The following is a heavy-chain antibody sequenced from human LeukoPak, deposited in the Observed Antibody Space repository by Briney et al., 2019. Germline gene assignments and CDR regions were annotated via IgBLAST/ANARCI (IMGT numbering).Heavy chain of an antibody. CDR1: GDSVSSNSAA. D-gene: IGHD4-17*01. CDR2: TYYRSKWYH. Sequence: SQTLSLTYAIYGDSVSSNSAAWNWIRQSPSRGLEWLGRTYYRSKWYHDYAVSMKGRLTINPDTPKNQFSLQLTSVTPDDTAIYYCARDLRTYMGINWFDPWGQGTLVTVSS. CDR3: ARDLRTYMGINWFDP. V-gene: IGHV6-1*01. J-gene: IGHJ5*02.